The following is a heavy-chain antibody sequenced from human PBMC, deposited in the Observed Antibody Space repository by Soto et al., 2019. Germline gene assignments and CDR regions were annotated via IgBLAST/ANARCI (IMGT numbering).Heavy chain of an antibody. Sequence: GGSLRLSCAASGFTFSSYAMSWVRQAPGKGLEWVSAISGSGGSTYYADSVKGRFTISRDNSKNTLYLQMNSLRAEDTAVYYCAKKIRGVITDNTGYFEFWGPGTLVTVSS. CDR2: ISGSGGST. V-gene: IGHV3-23*01. CDR3: AKKIRGVITDNTGYFEF. J-gene: IGHJ4*02. D-gene: IGHD3-10*01. CDR1: GFTFSSYA.